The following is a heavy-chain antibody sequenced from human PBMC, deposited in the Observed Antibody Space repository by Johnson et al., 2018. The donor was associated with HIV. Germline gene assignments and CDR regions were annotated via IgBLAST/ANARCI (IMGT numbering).Heavy chain of an antibody. CDR1: GFIVSSNY. Sequence: VQLVESGGGLVQPGGSLRLSCVASGFIVSSNYMSWVRQAPGKGLEWVSVIYSGGSTYYADSVKGRFTISRDNSKNTLYLQINSLRAEDTAVYYCARAYSYGAFDIWGQGTMVTVSS. CDR2: IYSGGST. J-gene: IGHJ3*02. CDR3: ARAYSYGAFDI. D-gene: IGHD5-18*01. V-gene: IGHV3-66*01.